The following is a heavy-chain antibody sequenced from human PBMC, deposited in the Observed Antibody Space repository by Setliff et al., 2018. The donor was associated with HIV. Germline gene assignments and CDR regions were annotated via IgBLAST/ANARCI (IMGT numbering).Heavy chain of an antibody. CDR3: ARDRGYCSGGSCLSAEYFRH. J-gene: IGHJ1*01. CDR2: ISSSSSYI. D-gene: IGHD2-15*01. V-gene: IGHV3-21*01. Sequence: PGGSLRLSCAASGFTFSSYSMSWVRQAPGKGLEWVSSISSSSSYIYYADSVKGRFTISRDNAKNSLYLQMNSLRAEDTAVYYCARDRGYCSGGSCLSAEYFRHWGQGTLVTVSS. CDR1: GFTFSSYS.